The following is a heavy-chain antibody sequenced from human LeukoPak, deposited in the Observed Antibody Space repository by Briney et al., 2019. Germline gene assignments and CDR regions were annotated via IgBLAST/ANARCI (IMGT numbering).Heavy chain of an antibody. D-gene: IGHD4-17*01. Sequence: PGGSLRLSCAASGFTFSSYWMSWVRQAPGKGLEWVANIKQDGSEKYYVDSVKGRFTISRDNAKNSLYLQMNSLRAEDTAVYYCAREHDYGDCVTEYYFDYWGQGTLVTVSS. CDR1: GFTFSSYW. CDR3: AREHDYGDCVTEYYFDY. J-gene: IGHJ4*02. CDR2: IKQDGSEK. V-gene: IGHV3-7*03.